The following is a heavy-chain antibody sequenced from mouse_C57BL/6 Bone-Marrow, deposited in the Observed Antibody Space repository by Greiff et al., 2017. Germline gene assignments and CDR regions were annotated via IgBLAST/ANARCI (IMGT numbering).Heavy chain of an antibody. CDR3: TTTDGSSYDAMDY. V-gene: IGHV14-1*01. Sequence: VQLQQSGAELVRPGASVKLSCTASGFNIKDYYMHWVKQRPEQGLEWIGRIDPADGDTEYAAKFQGKATMTADTSSNTPYLQLSSLTSEDTAVYYCTTTDGSSYDAMDYWGQGTSVTVSS. J-gene: IGHJ4*01. D-gene: IGHD1-1*01. CDR2: IDPADGDT. CDR1: GFNIKDYY.